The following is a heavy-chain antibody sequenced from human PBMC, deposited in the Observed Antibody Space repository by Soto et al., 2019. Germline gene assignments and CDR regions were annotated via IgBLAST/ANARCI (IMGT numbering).Heavy chain of an antibody. CDR1: GGSISSGGYC. CDR3: ARGGDTTKVDY. J-gene: IGHJ4*02. Sequence: QVQLQESGPGLVKPSQTLSLTCTVSGGSISSGGYCWSWIRQHPGEGLEWIGFMYNSGSTSYTPSLKSRATITVNTSTNQFSLNLRSVTAADTAVYYCARGGDTTKVDYWGQGTLVTVSS. V-gene: IGHV4-31*03. CDR2: MYNSGST. D-gene: IGHD3-16*01.